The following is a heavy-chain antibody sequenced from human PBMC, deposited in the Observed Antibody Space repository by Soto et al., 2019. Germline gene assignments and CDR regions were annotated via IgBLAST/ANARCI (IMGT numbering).Heavy chain of an antibody. V-gene: IGHV1-2*04. CDR3: ARAGGGSGWSHEYFQH. Sequence: GASVKVSCKASGYTFTGYYMHWVRQAPGQGLEWMGWINPNSGGTNYAQKFQGWVTMTRDTSISTAYMELSRLRSDDTAAYYCARAGGGSGWSHEYFQHWGQGTLVTVSS. CDR2: INPNSGGT. J-gene: IGHJ1*01. D-gene: IGHD6-19*01. CDR1: GYTFTGYY.